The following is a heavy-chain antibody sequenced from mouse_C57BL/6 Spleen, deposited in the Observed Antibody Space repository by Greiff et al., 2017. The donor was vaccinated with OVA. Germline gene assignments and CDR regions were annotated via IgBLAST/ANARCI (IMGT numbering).Heavy chain of an antibody. CDR2: IYPGSGST. CDR1: GYTFTSYW. Sequence: VQLQQSGAELVKPGASVKMSCKASGYTFTSYWITWVKQRPGQGLEWIGDIYPGSGSTNYNEKFKSKATLTVDTSSSTAYMQLSSLTSEDSAVYYCARGLPSYAMDYWGQGTSVTVSS. D-gene: IGHD5-5*01. V-gene: IGHV1-55*01. CDR3: ARGLPSYAMDY. J-gene: IGHJ4*01.